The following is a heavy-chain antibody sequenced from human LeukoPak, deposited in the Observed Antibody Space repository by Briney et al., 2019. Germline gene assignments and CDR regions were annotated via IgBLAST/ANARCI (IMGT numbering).Heavy chain of an antibody. D-gene: IGHD6-6*01. CDR2: IRYDGSNK. Sequence: GGSLRLSCAASGFTFSSYGMHWVRQAPGKGLEWVAFIRYDGSNKYYADSVKGRFTISRDNSKNTLYLQMNSLRAEDTAVYYCARDTSSSFPPLFYYYYMDVWGKGTTVTVSS. V-gene: IGHV3-30*02. J-gene: IGHJ6*03. CDR3: ARDTSSSFPPLFYYYYMDV. CDR1: GFTFSSYG.